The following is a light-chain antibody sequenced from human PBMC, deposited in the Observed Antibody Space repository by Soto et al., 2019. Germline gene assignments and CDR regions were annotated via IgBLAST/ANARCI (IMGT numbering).Light chain of an antibody. CDR3: ATWDSSLIAGV. Sequence: QSALTQPPSVSAAPGQKVTISCSGSSSNIGNNFVSWYQHLPGTAPKLLIYDNNKRPSGIPDRFSGTKSGTSATLGITGLQTGDEAHDYCATWDSSLIAGVFGGGTKLTVL. CDR2: DNN. J-gene: IGLJ2*01. V-gene: IGLV1-51*01. CDR1: SSNIGNNF.